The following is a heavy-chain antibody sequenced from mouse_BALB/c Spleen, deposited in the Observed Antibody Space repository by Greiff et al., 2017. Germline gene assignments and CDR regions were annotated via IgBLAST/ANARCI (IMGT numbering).Heavy chain of an antibody. J-gene: IGHJ4*01. CDR3: ARGVVYYAMDY. CDR1: GYNFTSYW. CDR2: IYPGSGST. D-gene: IGHD1-1*01. Sequence: VQLQQPGAELVKPGTSVKLSCKASGYNFTSYWINWVKLRPGQGLEWIGDIYPGSGSTNYNEKFKSKATLTVDTSSSTAYMQLSSLASEDSALYYCARGVVYYAMDYWGQGTSVTVSS. V-gene: IGHV1-55*01.